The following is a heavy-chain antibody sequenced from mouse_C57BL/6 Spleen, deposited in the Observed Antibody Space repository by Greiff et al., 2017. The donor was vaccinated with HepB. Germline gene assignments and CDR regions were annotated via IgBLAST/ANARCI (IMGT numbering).Heavy chain of an antibody. Sequence: EVKLVESGGGLVKPGGSLKLSCAASGFTFSDYGMHWVRQAPEKGLEWVAYISSGSSTIYYADTVKGRFTISRDNAKNTLFLQMTSLRSADTAMYYCASQDCYGSGAMDYWGQGTSVTVSS. J-gene: IGHJ4*01. CDR1: GFTFSDYG. CDR3: ASQDCYGSGAMDY. V-gene: IGHV5-17*01. D-gene: IGHD1-1*01. CDR2: ISSGSSTI.